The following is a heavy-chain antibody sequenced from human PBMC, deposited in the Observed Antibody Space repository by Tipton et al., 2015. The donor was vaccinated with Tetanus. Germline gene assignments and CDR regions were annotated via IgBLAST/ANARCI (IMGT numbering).Heavy chain of an antibody. Sequence: SLRLSCAASGFTFDEYAVHYVRQAPGKGLEWMAVVSHDGSNKWHADSVKGRFTISRDNSNNTVYLQINSLRPEDSAVYYCARDPNRSGWYPAYFDFWGQGTLVTVSS. V-gene: IGHV3-30-3*01. J-gene: IGHJ4*02. CDR1: GFTFDEYA. CDR3: ARDPNRSGWYPAYFDF. D-gene: IGHD6-19*01. CDR2: VSHDGSNK.